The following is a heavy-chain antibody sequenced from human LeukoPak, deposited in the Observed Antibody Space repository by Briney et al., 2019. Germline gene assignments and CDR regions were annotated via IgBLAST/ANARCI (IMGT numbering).Heavy chain of an antibody. CDR2: ISYYECNK. D-gene: IGHD5-18*01. CDR3: ARASGYSDGYSLDY. CDR1: GFTFSSYD. Sequence: WGTLTLSCAASGFTFSSYDMHWVRQAPCPWLDLEAIISYYECNKYYAESVKGRFTITRDNSKNKLYLQMNSLRAEDTAVYYCARASGYSDGYSLDYWGQGTLVTVSS. J-gene: IGHJ4*02. V-gene: IGHV3-30*03.